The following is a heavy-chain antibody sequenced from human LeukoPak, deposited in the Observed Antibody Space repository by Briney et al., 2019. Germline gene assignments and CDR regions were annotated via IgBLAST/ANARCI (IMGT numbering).Heavy chain of an antibody. Sequence: GGSLRLSCAASGFTFSSYSMNWVRQAPGKGLEWVSAISGSGGSTYYADSVKGRFTISRDNSKNSLYLQMNSLRAEDTALYYCARDPLATKPFDQWGQGTLVTVSS. CDR1: GFTFSSYS. D-gene: IGHD5-24*01. CDR3: ARDPLATKPFDQ. CDR2: ISGSGGST. V-gene: IGHV3-23*01. J-gene: IGHJ4*02.